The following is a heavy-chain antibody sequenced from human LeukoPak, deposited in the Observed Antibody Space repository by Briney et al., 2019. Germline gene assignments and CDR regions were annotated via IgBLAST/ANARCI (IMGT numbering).Heavy chain of an antibody. CDR3: ARDCWDYGSGSYCGIDY. D-gene: IGHD3-10*01. V-gene: IGHV3-21*03. CDR2: ITSSSNYI. J-gene: IGHJ4*02. CDR1: GFTFSSYN. Sequence: PGGSLRLSCAASGFTFSSYNMNWVRQAPGKGLEWVSSITSSSNYIYYADSVKGRFTISRDNAKNSLYLQVNSLRAEDTTVYYCARDCWDYGSGSYCGIDYWGQGTLVTVSS.